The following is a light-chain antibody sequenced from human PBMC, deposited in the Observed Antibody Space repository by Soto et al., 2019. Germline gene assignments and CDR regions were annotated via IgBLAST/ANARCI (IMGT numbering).Light chain of an antibody. V-gene: IGKV3-11*01. CDR3: QQRSNWPPA. CDR2: DAS. Sequence: EIVLTQSPATLSLSPGERATLSCRASQSVSTYLAWYQQKPGQAPRLLIFDASNRATGIPARFSGSGSGTDFILTISSLEHEDFAVYYCQQRSNWPPAFGGGTKVEIK. CDR1: QSVSTY. J-gene: IGKJ4*01.